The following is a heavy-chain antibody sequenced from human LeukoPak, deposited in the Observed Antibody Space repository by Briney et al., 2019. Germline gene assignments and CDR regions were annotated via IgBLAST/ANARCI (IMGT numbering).Heavy chain of an antibody. D-gene: IGHD3-10*01. Sequence: GGSLRLSCAASGFTFSNYAMSWVRQAPGKGLEWVSGISGSGGSTYYADSVKGRFTISRDNSRNTLYLQMNNLRAEDTALYYRAKDQNSGSGSYSNFDYWGQGTLVTVSS. CDR1: GFTFSNYA. J-gene: IGHJ4*02. CDR2: ISGSGGST. V-gene: IGHV3-23*01. CDR3: AKDQNSGSGSYSNFDY.